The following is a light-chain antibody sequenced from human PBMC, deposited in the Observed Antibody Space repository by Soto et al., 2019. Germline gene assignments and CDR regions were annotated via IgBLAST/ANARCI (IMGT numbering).Light chain of an antibody. CDR1: QGISNL. V-gene: IGKV1-12*01. Sequence: DVRMTQSPSSVSASIGDTVTITCRASQGISNLLAWYQQKPGKAPNLLVYDSSNLQSGVPRRFSGSGSGRDFSLTISSLQPEDFATYYCQQTDHFPHTFGQGTKLEIK. CDR2: DSS. CDR3: QQTDHFPHT. J-gene: IGKJ2*01.